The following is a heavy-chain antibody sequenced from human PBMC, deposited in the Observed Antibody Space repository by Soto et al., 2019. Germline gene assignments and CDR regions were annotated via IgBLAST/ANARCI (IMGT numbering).Heavy chain of an antibody. D-gene: IGHD3-10*01. V-gene: IGHV4-59*01. CDR1: GDSSSNYY. CDR3: ARAPRGNYGYPSYFDY. CDR2: IYYSGST. Sequence: SETLSLTCTVSGDSSSNYYWAWIRQPPGKGLEWIGYIYYSGSTNYNPSLKSRVTISVDTSKNQFSLKLSSVTAADTAVYYCARAPRGNYGYPSYFDYWGQGTLVTVSS. J-gene: IGHJ4*02.